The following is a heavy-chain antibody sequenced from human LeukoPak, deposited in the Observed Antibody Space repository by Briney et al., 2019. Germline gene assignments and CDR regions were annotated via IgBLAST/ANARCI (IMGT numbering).Heavy chain of an antibody. Sequence: ASVKVSCKASGYTFTSYGFTWVRQAPGQGLEWMGWISAYNGNTNYAQKLQGRVTMTTDTSTSTAYMELRSLRSDDTAVYYCARSDSSGRYGGYYYYYMDVWGKGTTVSVSS. CDR3: ARSDSSGRYGGYYYYYMDV. D-gene: IGHD6-19*01. CDR1: GYTFTSYG. V-gene: IGHV1-18*01. CDR2: ISAYNGNT. J-gene: IGHJ6*03.